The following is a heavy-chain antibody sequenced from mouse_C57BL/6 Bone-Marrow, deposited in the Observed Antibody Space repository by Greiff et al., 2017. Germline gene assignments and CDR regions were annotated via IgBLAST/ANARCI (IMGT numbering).Heavy chain of an antibody. CDR3: ARRWAY. Sequence: QVQLQQSGAELVRPGTSVKVSCKASGYAFTNYLIEWVKQRPGQGLEWIGVINPGSGGTNYNEKFKGKATLTAHKSSSTAYMQLSSLTSEDSAVYFCARRWAYWGQGTLVTVSA. CDR1: GYAFTNYL. V-gene: IGHV1-54*01. J-gene: IGHJ3*01. CDR2: INPGSGGT. D-gene: IGHD1-1*02.